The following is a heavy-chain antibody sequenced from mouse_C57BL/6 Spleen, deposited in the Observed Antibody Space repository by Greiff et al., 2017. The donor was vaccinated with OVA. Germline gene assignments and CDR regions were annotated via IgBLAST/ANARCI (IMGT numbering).Heavy chain of an antibody. J-gene: IGHJ4*01. Sequence: EVQLQQSGPELVKPGASVKISCKASGYTFTDYYMNWVKQSHGKSLEWIGDINPNNGGTSYNQKFKGKATLTVDKSSSTAYMELRSLTSEDSAVDYCARKAYYSNYADYAMDYWGQGTSVTVSS. D-gene: IGHD2-5*01. V-gene: IGHV1-26*01. CDR1: GYTFTDYY. CDR2: INPNNGGT. CDR3: ARKAYYSNYADYAMDY.